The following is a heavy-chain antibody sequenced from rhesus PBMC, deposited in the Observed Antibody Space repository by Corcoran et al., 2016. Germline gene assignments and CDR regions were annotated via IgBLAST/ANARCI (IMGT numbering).Heavy chain of an antibody. Sequence: QVQLQESGPGLVKPSETLSLTCAVSGGSISSGYYYWSWIRQPPGKGLEWIGYILYSGSTSNNPSLKSRVTISRDTSKNQFSLKLSSVTAADTAVYYCARVDSGYSIDFDYWGQGVLVTVSS. J-gene: IGHJ4*01. CDR3: ARVDSGYSIDFDY. D-gene: IGHD5-24*01. CDR1: GGSISSGYYY. V-gene: IGHV4-122*02. CDR2: ILYSGST.